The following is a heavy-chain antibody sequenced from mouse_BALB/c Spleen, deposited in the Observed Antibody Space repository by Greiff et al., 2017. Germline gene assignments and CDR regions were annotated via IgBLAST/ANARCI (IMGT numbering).Heavy chain of an antibody. D-gene: IGHD2-14*01. CDR1: GFSLTSYG. J-gene: IGHJ4*01. V-gene: IGHV2-6-2*01. CDR3: ARHGDRYGAMDY. Sequence: VMLVESGPDLVAPSQSLSITCTVSGFSLTSYGVHWVRQPPGKGLEWLVVIWSDGSTTYNSALKSRLSISKDNSKSQVFLKMNSLQTDDTAMYYCARHGDRYGAMDYWGQGTSVTVSS. CDR2: IWSDGST.